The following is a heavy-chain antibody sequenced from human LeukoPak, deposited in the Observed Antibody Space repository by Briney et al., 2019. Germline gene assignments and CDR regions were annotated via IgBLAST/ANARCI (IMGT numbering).Heavy chain of an antibody. CDR3: ASHDSSGYNYNY. V-gene: IGHV4-59*01. CDR1: GASITNYY. Sequence: PSETLSLTCTVSGASITNYYWTWIRQPPGIKRLEWIGYIYYSGSTNYNPSLKSRVTISVDTSKNQFSLKLSSVTAADTAVYYCASHDSSGYNYNYWGQGTLVTVSS. CDR2: IYYSGST. D-gene: IGHD3-22*01. J-gene: IGHJ4*02.